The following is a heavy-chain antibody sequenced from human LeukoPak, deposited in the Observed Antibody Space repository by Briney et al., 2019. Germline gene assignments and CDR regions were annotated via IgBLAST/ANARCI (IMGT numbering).Heavy chain of an antibody. CDR3: ARVSSYYGSGSYGGRDY. Sequence: KPSETLSLTCAVYGGSFSGYYWSWIRQPPGKGLEWIGEINHSGSTDYNPSLKSRVTISVDTSKNQFSLKLSSVTAADTAVYYCARVSSYYGSGSYGGRDYWGQGTLVTVSS. CDR1: GGSFSGYY. V-gene: IGHV4-34*01. CDR2: INHSGST. J-gene: IGHJ4*02. D-gene: IGHD3-10*01.